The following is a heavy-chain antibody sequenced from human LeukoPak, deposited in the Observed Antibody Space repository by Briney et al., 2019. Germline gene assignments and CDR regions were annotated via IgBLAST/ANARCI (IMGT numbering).Heavy chain of an antibody. Sequence: PGGSLRLSCAASGFTFSSYAMSWVRQAPGKGLEWVSAVSGRGGSTYYADSVKGRFTISRDNSKNTLYLQMNSLTAEDTAVYYCAKSVRVDYGMDVWAKGPRSPSP. CDR1: GFTFSSYA. CDR3: AKSVRVDYGMDV. D-gene: IGHD2-8*02. V-gene: IGHV3-23*01. CDR2: VSGRGGST. J-gene: IGHJ6*02.